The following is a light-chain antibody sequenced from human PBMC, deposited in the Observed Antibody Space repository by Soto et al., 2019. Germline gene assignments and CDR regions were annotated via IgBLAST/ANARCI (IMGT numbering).Light chain of an antibody. CDR3: HQYDTSPRT. CDR2: GAS. J-gene: IGKJ1*01. CDR1: QSVSSND. Sequence: EIVLTQSPGTLSLAPGERATLSCRASQSVSSNDLAWYQQKRGQAPRLLIYGASSRATGIPTRFSGSESGTDFTLTLSRLEPEDFAVYYCHQYDTSPRTVGQGTKVE. V-gene: IGKV3-20*01.